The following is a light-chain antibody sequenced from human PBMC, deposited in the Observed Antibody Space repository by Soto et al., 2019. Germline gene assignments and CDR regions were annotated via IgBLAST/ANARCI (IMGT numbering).Light chain of an antibody. CDR3: QPSYSTPHT. J-gene: IGKJ2*01. CDR1: QSISSY. V-gene: IGKV1-39*01. Sequence: DIQMTQSPSSLSASVGDRVTITCRTSQSISSYLNWYQQKPGKAPKLLIYAASSLQSGVTSRFSGCGSGTDFTLTISSLQPEDFATYYCQPSYSTPHTFGKGTQLEIK. CDR2: AAS.